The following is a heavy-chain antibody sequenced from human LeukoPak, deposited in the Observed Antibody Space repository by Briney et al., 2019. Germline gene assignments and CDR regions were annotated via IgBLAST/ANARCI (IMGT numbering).Heavy chain of an antibody. CDR3: ARVPGYDSPLHYFDY. V-gene: IGHV4-4*02. CDR1: GGSISSSNW. D-gene: IGHD3-22*01. CDR2: IYHSGSI. J-gene: IGHJ4*02. Sequence: PSETLSLTCAVSGGSISSSNWWSWVRQPPGKGLEWIGEIYHSGSINYKSSLKSRVTISVDKSKNQFSLKLSSVTAADTAVYYCARVPGYDSPLHYFDYWGQGTLVTVSS.